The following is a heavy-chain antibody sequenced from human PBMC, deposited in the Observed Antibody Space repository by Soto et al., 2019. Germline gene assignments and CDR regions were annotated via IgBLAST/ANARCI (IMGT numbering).Heavy chain of an antibody. CDR3: ARTSIMITFGGVIVQVWFDP. CDR2: IYHSGST. V-gene: IGHV4-30-2*01. J-gene: IGHJ5*02. D-gene: IGHD3-16*02. Sequence: QLQLQESGSGLVKPSQTLSLTCAVSGGSISSGGYSWSWIRQPPGKGLEWIGYIYHSGSTYYNPSXXXRVTRPVDRSXXQXSXXLSAVTAADTAVYYCARTSIMITFGGVIVQVWFDPWGQGTLVTVSS. CDR1: GGSISSGGYS.